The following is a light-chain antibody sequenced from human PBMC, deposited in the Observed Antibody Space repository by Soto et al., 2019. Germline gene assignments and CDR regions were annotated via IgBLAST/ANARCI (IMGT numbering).Light chain of an antibody. J-gene: IGKJ5*01. CDR1: QSISSY. CDR3: QQRSNWPPIT. CDR2: DAS. V-gene: IGKV3-11*01. Sequence: ETVLTQSPATLSLSPGERATLSCRASQSISSYLAWYQQKPGQAPRLLIYDASNRATGIPARFSGSGSGTDFTPTISSLETEDFAVYYCQQRSNWPPITFGQGTRLEI.